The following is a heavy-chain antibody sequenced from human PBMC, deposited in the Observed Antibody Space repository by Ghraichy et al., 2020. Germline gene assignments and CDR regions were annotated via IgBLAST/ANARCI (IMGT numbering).Heavy chain of an antibody. CDR2: ISSSSSTI. V-gene: IGHV3-48*02. D-gene: IGHD6-13*01. Sequence: ESLNISCAASGFTFSSYSMNWVRQAPGKGLEWVSYISSSSSTIYYADSVKGRFTISRDNAKNSLYLQMNSLRDEDTAVYYCARAQRGSSWGNYYFDYWGQGTLVTVSS. CDR1: GFTFSSYS. J-gene: IGHJ4*02. CDR3: ARAQRGSSWGNYYFDY.